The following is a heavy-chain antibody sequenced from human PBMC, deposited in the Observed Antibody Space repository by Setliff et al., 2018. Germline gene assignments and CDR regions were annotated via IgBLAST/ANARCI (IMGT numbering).Heavy chain of an antibody. CDR2: ISPYSGNT. V-gene: IGHV1-18*01. D-gene: IGHD6-19*01. Sequence: ASVKVSCKTSGFGFTTFGFSWVRQAPGQGLECLGSISPYSGNTNYPQWLQDRVTMTIDTSATTVYMELQSLRSDDTAVYYCVRSSAPQVVLAADFDFWGQGTPVTVSS. J-gene: IGHJ4*02. CDR3: VRSSAPQVVLAADFDF. CDR1: GFGFTTFG.